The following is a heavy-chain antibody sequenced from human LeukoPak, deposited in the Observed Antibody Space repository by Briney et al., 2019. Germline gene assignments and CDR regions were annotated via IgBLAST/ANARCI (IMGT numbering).Heavy chain of an antibody. Sequence: GGSLRLSCAASGFTFSAYAVSWVRQAPGKGLEWVSAISGSGGITYYADSVKGRFTISRGNSKNTLYLQMNSLRAEDTAVYYCAKHDPRRVVITNWFDPWGQGTLVTVSS. CDR3: AKHDPRRVVITNWFDP. CDR1: GFTFSAYA. CDR2: ISGSGGIT. V-gene: IGHV3-23*01. J-gene: IGHJ5*02. D-gene: IGHD3-22*01.